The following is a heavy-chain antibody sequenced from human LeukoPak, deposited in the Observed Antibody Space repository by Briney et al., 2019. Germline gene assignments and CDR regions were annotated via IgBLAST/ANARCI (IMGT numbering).Heavy chain of an antibody. D-gene: IGHD2-2*01. V-gene: IGHV4-34*01. J-gene: IGHJ4*02. Sequence: PSETLSLTCAVYGGSFSGYYWSWIRQPPGKGLEWIGEINHSGSTNYNPSLKSRVTISVDTSKNQFSLKLSSVTAADTAVYYCARGSRPRIVVVPAAPRGGFDYWGQGTLVTVSS. CDR3: ARGSRPRIVVVPAAPRGGFDY. CDR2: INHSGST. CDR1: GGSFSGYY.